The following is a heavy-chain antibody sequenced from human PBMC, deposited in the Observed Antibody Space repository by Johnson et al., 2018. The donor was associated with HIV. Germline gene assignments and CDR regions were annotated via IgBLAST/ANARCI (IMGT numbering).Heavy chain of an antibody. Sequence: VQLVESGGGLVQPGGSLRLSCATSGFTVSNNYMSWVRQAPGKGLEWVSVIYSGGSTYHADSVKGRFTISRDNSKNTLYLQMNSLRAEDTAVYYCARDRPSGWPDAFDIWGRGTVVTVTS. V-gene: IGHV3-66*01. J-gene: IGHJ3*02. CDR1: GFTVSNNY. CDR2: IYSGGST. CDR3: ARDRPSGWPDAFDI. D-gene: IGHD6-19*01.